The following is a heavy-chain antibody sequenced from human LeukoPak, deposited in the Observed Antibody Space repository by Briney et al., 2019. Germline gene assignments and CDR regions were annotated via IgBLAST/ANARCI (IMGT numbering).Heavy chain of an antibody. CDR1: GFTFSNFG. CDR2: ISGSRGST. J-gene: IGHJ5*02. D-gene: IGHD3-10*01. Sequence: PGGSLRLSCAASGFTFSNFGMSWVRQAPVKGLEWVSTISGSRGSTYYADSVRGRFTISRDNSKNTLYLQMNSLRAEDTAVYYCARDPRSLNYYGSGNWFDPWGQGTLVTVSS. CDR3: ARDPRSLNYYGSGNWFDP. V-gene: IGHV3-23*01.